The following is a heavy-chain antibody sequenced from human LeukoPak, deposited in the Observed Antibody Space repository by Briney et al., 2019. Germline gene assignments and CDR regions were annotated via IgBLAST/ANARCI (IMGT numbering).Heavy chain of an antibody. J-gene: IGHJ4*02. CDR2: ISVRSNYI. CDR1: GYTFSSYS. Sequence: KPGGSLRLSCAASGYTFSSYSINWVRQAPGKGLEWVSSISVRSNYIYYADSVRGRFSISRDDARASLYLQMNSLRAEDTAVYYCVRLRRNSDTSGFYYHYDDWGQGALVTVSS. D-gene: IGHD3-22*01. V-gene: IGHV3-21*01. CDR3: VRLRRNSDTSGFYYHYDD.